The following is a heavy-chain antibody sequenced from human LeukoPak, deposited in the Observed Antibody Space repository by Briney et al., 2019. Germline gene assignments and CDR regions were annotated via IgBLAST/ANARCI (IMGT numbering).Heavy chain of an antibody. CDR3: ARERWNYVWTFVDY. CDR2: INSDGSST. J-gene: IGHJ4*02. V-gene: IGHV3-74*01. D-gene: IGHD1-7*01. Sequence: GGSLRLSCAASGLTFSSYWMHRVRQAPGKGLVWVSRINSDGSSTSYADSVKGRFTISRDNAKNTLYLQMNSLRAEDTAVYYCARERWNYVWTFVDYWGQGTLVTVSS. CDR1: GLTFSSYW.